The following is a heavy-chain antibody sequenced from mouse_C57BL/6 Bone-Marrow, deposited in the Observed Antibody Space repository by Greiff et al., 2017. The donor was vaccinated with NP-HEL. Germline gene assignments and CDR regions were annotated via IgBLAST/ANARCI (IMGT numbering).Heavy chain of an antibody. D-gene: IGHD1-1*01. CDR1: GFSLTSYG. J-gene: IGHJ2*01. CDR3: ARSLITTVGHYFDY. CDR2: IWSGGST. Sequence: QVQLQQSGPGLVQPSQSLSITCTVSGFSLTSYGVHWVRQSPGKGLEWLGVIWSGGSTDYNAAFISRLSISKDNSKSQVFFKMNSLQADDTAIYYCARSLITTVGHYFDYWGQGTTLTVSS. V-gene: IGHV2-2*01.